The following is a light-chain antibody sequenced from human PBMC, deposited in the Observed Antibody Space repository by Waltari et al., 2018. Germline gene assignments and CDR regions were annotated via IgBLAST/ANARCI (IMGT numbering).Light chain of an antibody. V-gene: IGKV4-1*01. CDR2: WAS. CDR3: QQYYDTPYA. Sequence: DIVMTQSPDSLPVSLGERATISCKSSQSLLFTSNNKNYLAWYQHKTGQPPKLLIYWASTRESGVPERFRGSGSGTDFSLTITSLQAEDVAVYYCQQYYDTPYAFGQGTRLDIK. J-gene: IGKJ2*01. CDR1: QSLLFTSNNKNY.